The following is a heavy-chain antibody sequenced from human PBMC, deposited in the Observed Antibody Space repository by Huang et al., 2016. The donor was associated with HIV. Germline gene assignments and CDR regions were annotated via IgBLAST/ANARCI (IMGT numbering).Heavy chain of an antibody. D-gene: IGHD5-18*01. J-gene: IGHJ4*02. Sequence: EVLLVQSGAELKEPGESLKISCKASGYGFSSYWIGWVRQKPGKGLGWRGIIDQRNSETKYSPSFDGQVTISADKSTRTAYLQWESLKAPDTAIYFCARQVDGFRSHFDLWGQGTLVSVSS. CDR1: GYGFSSYW. CDR2: IDQRNSET. V-gene: IGHV5-51*01. CDR3: ARQVDGFRSHFDL.